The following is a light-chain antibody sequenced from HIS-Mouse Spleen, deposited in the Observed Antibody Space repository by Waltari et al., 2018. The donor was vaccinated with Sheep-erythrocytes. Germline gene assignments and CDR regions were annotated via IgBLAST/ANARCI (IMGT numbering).Light chain of an antibody. CDR2: QDS. J-gene: IGLJ3*02. V-gene: IGLV3-1*01. CDR3: QAWDSSTAWV. Sequence: SYELTQPPSVSVSPGQTASITCSGDKLGDKYACWYQQKPGQSPVLVIYQDSKRPSGIPDLLSGSHSGNTATLTISGTQAMDEADYYCQAWDSSTAWVFGGGTKLTVL. CDR1: KLGDKY.